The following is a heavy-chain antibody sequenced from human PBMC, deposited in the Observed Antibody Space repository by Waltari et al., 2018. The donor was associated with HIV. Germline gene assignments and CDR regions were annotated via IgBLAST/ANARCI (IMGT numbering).Heavy chain of an antibody. V-gene: IGHV3-48*04. D-gene: IGHD5-18*01. CDR3: ARVRGYNYGYSDS. J-gene: IGHJ4*02. Sequence: EVQLVESGGGLVQPGGSLRLSCAASGFTFSSYSMTWARQAPGKRLGWVSYIGSSNSTIYYADSVKGRFTIARDNAKSSLYLQMISLRAEDTAVYYCARVRGYNYGYSDSWGQGTLVTVSS. CDR2: IGSSNSTI. CDR1: GFTFSSYS.